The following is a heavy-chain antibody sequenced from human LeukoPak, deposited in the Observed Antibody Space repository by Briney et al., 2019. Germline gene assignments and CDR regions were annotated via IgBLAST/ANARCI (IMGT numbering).Heavy chain of an antibody. CDR3: ARHSRTYYNGSGRSIDY. CDR1: GGSISSSSYY. V-gene: IGHV4-39*01. Sequence: SSETLSLTCTVSGGSISSSSYYWGWIRQPPGKGLEWIGSIYYSGSTYYNASLKSQVSISIDTSKNQFSLRLTSVTAADTAVYYCARHSRTYYNGSGRSIDYWGQGTLVIVS. J-gene: IGHJ4*02. D-gene: IGHD3-10*01. CDR2: IYYSGST.